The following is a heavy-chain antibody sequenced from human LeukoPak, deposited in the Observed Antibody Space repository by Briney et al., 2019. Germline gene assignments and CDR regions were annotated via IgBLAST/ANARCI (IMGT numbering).Heavy chain of an antibody. V-gene: IGHV3-21*01. Sequence: GGSLRLSCAASGFTFSSYAMSWVRQAPGEGLEWVSSISSSSSYIYYADSVKGRFTISRDNAKNSLYLQMNSLRAEDTAVYYCAREYSSSHFDYWAREPWSPSPQ. CDR1: GFTFSSYA. CDR3: AREYSSSHFDY. J-gene: IGHJ4*02. D-gene: IGHD6-6*01. CDR2: ISSSSSYI.